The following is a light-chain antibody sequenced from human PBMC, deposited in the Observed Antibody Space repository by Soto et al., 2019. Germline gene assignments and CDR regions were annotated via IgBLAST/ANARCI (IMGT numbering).Light chain of an antibody. J-gene: IGKJ1*01. CDR3: QQYSSSRT. CDR2: GGS. V-gene: IGKV3-20*01. Sequence: DTVLTQSPGTLSLSPGERATLSCRASQSVSSNHLAWYQQKPGQAPRLLIYGGSSRATGIPVRFSGSGSETDFTLTITSLEPEDFAMYYCQQYSSSRTFGQGTKV. CDR1: QSVSSNH.